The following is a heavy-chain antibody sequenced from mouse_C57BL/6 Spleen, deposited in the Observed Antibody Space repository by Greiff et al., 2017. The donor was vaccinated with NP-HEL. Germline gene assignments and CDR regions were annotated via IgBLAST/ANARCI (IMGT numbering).Heavy chain of an antibody. D-gene: IGHD1-1*01. CDR2: IDPSDSYT. V-gene: IGHV1-69*01. CDR3: ARFITTVVAGHFDY. Sequence: QVQLQQSGAELVMPGASVKLSCKASGYTFTSYWMHWVKQRPGQGLEWIGEIDPSDSYTNYNQKFKGKSTLTVDKSSSTAYMQLSSLTSEDSAVYYCARFITTVVAGHFDYWGQGTTLTVSS. CDR1: GYTFTSYW. J-gene: IGHJ2*01.